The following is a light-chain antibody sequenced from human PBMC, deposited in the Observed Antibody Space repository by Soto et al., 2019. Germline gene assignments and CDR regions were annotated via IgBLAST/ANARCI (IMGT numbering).Light chain of an antibody. J-gene: IGKJ2*01. CDR3: QQYNNWPPRDT. Sequence: EIVLTQSPATLSLSPGDRATLSCRASQNVRSDYFAWYQQKPGQAPRLLIYGASTRATGIPARFSGSGSGTEFTLTISSLQSEDFAVYYCQQYNNWPPRDTFGQGTKLEIK. CDR1: QNVRSD. V-gene: IGKV3D-15*01. CDR2: GAS.